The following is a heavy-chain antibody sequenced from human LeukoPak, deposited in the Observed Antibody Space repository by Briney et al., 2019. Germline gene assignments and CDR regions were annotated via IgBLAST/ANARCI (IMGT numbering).Heavy chain of an antibody. CDR3: ARALVVPAAIYYYYYGMDV. D-gene: IGHD2-2*02. J-gene: IGHJ6*02. V-gene: IGHV4-34*01. Sequence: KPSETLSLTCAVYGGSFSGYYWSWIRQPPGKGLEWIGEINHSGSTNYNPSLKSRVTISVDTSKNQFSLKLSSVTAADTAVYYCARALVVPAAIYYYYYGMDVWGQGTTVTVSS. CDR1: GGSFSGYY. CDR2: INHSGST.